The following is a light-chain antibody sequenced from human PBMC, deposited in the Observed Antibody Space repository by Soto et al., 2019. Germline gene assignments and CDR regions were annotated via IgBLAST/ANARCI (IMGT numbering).Light chain of an antibody. CDR2: EVS. CDR3: SAYTSSSTPV. J-gene: IGLJ1*01. Sequence: ALTQPASVSGSPGQSITISCTGTSSDVGAYNYVSWYQQHPGKAPKLMIYEVSNRPSGVSNRFSGSKSGNTASLTISGLKAEVEADYHCSAYTSSSTPVFGTGTKVTVL. CDR1: SSDVGAYNY. V-gene: IGLV2-14*01.